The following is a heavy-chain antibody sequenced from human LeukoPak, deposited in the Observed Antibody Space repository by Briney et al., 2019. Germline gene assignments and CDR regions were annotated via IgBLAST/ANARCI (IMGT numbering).Heavy chain of an antibody. V-gene: IGHV3-53*01. CDR2: IYSGGST. Sequence: PGGSLRLSCAASGFTVSSNYMSWVRQAPGKGLEWVSVIYSGGSTYYADSVKGRFTISRDNSKNTLYPQMNSLRAEDTAVYYCARDRSGLWRTFDYWGQGTLVTVSS. D-gene: IGHD5-18*01. CDR1: GFTVSSNY. J-gene: IGHJ4*02. CDR3: ARDRSGLWRTFDY.